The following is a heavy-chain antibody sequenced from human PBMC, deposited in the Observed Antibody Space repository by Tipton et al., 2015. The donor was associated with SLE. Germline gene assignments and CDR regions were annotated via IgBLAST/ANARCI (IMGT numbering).Heavy chain of an antibody. V-gene: IGHV1-69*18. CDR1: GGTLNSYG. D-gene: IGHD5-24*01. Sequence: QVQLVQSGAEVKQPGSSVKVSCKASGGTLNSYGITWVRQAPGQGLEWMGRIIPIFETTNYAQKFQGRVTITADESTTTAYMELSSLRSEDTAVYYCARHSFPGVEMADPGRAWYFDLWGRGTLVTVSS. CDR3: ARHSFPGVEMADPGRAWYFDL. J-gene: IGHJ2*01. CDR2: IIPIFETT.